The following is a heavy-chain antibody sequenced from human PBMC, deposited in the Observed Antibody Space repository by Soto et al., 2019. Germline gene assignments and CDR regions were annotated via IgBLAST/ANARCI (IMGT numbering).Heavy chain of an antibody. V-gene: IGHV4-4*02. J-gene: IGHJ5*02. D-gene: IGHD1-26*01. Sequence: QVQLQESGPGLVKPSGTLSLTCAVSGGSISSSNWWSWVRHPPGKGLEWIGEIYHSGSTNYNPSLKSRITIAVDKSKNHSSLKLSSVTAADTAVYYWARSELSSWFDPWGQGTLVTVSS. CDR3: ARSELSSWFDP. CDR1: GGSISSSNW. CDR2: IYHSGST.